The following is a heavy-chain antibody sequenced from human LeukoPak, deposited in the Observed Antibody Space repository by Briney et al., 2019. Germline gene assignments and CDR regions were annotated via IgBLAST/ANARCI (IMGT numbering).Heavy chain of an antibody. CDR1: GGSISSYY. J-gene: IGHJ4*02. Sequence: SETLSLTCTVSGGSISSYYWSWIRQPPGKGLEWIGEINHSGSTNYNPSLKSRVTISVDTSKNQFSLKLSSVTAADTAIYYCAKHYMGSSYNRALDYWGQGTLVTVSS. CDR2: INHSGST. CDR3: AKHYMGSSYNRALDY. V-gene: IGHV4-34*01. D-gene: IGHD3-10*01.